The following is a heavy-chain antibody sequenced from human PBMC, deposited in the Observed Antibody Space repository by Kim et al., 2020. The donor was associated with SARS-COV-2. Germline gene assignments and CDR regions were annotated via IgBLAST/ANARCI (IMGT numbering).Heavy chain of an antibody. Sequence: GGSLRLSCAASGFTFSSYGMHWVRQAPGKGLEWVAGIWYDGSNKYYADSVKGRFTISRNNSKKTLYLQMNSLRAEDTAVYYCARDFSPSGAFDYWGQGTLVTVSS. CDR2: IWYDGSNK. CDR3: ARDFSPSGAFDY. J-gene: IGHJ4*02. CDR1: GFTFSSYG. V-gene: IGHV3-33*01. D-gene: IGHD5-12*01.